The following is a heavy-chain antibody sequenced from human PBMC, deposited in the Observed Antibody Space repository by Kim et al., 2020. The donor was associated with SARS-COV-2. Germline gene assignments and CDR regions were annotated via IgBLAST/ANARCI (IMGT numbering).Heavy chain of an antibody. Sequence: GGSLRLSCAASGFTFISYAMSWVRQAPGKGLEWVSAISGSGGSTYYADSVKGRFTISRDNSKNTLYLQMNSLRAEDTAVYYCAKDGGGYCSSTSGYYYYYMDVWGKGTTVTVSS. CDR2: ISGSGGST. CDR3: AKDGGGYCSSTSGYYYYYMDV. J-gene: IGHJ6*03. D-gene: IGHD2-2*01. V-gene: IGHV3-23*01. CDR1: GFTFISYA.